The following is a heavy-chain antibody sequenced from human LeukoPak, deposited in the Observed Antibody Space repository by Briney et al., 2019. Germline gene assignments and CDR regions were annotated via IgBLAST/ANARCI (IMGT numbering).Heavy chain of an antibody. CDR2: MNPNSGGT. V-gene: IGHV1-2*02. J-gene: IGHJ4*02. CDR3: ARDSSGWSGGY. CDR1: GYTFTSYD. D-gene: IGHD6-19*01. Sequence: ASVKVSCKASGYTFTSYDINWVRQATGQGLEWMGWMNPNSGGTNYAQKFQGRVTMTRDTPISTAYMELSRLISDDTAVYYCARDSSGWSGGYWGQGTLVTVSS.